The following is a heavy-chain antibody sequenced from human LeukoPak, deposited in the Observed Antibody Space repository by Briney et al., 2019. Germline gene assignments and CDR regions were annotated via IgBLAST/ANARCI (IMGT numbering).Heavy chain of an antibody. J-gene: IGHJ4*02. D-gene: IGHD2-15*01. CDR3: ARARELSYFDY. Sequence: SQTLSLTCAVSGGSISSGGYSWSWIRQPPGKGLEWIGYIYHSGSTYYNPSLKSRVTISVDTSKNQFSLKLSSVTAADTAVYYCARARELSYFDYWGQGALVTVSS. V-gene: IGHV4-30-2*01. CDR1: GGSISSGGYS. CDR2: IYHSGST.